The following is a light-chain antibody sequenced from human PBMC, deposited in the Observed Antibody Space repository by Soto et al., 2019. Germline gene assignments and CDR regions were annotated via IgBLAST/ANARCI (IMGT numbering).Light chain of an antibody. Sequence: DIVMTQSPDSLAVSLGERATINCKSSQRVLYSSNNKNYLAWYQQRPGQPPKLLIYWASTRESGVPDRFSGSGSGTDCTLTSTSLQAEDVAVYYCQQYESTPPTFGQGTKLEIK. J-gene: IGKJ2*01. CDR2: WAS. CDR1: QRVLYSSNNKNY. V-gene: IGKV4-1*01. CDR3: QQYESTPPT.